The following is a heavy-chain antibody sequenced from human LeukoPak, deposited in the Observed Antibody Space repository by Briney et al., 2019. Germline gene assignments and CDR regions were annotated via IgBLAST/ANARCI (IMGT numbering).Heavy chain of an antibody. CDR1: GFTFNSYA. Sequence: GGSLRLSCTASGFTFNSYAMSWVRQAPGKGLEWVSAISGSGGSTYYADSVKGRFTISRDNSKNTLYLQMNSLRAEDTAVYYCAKVLTYYYGSGKSYWGQGTLVTVSS. CDR2: ISGSGGST. V-gene: IGHV3-23*01. CDR3: AKVLTYYYGSGKSY. J-gene: IGHJ4*02. D-gene: IGHD3-10*01.